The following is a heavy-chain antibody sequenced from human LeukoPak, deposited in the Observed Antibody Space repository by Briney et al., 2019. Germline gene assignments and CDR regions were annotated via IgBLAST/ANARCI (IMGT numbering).Heavy chain of an antibody. CDR1: GGSFSGYY. D-gene: IGHD3-10*01. CDR2: IYYSGST. Sequence: SETLSLTCAVYGGSFSGYYWSWIRQPPGKGLEWIGYIYYSGSTNYNPSLKSRVTISVDTSKNQFSLKLSSVTAADTAVYYCARDSYYGAAGIDYWGQGTLVTVSS. V-gene: IGHV4-59*01. CDR3: ARDSYYGAAGIDY. J-gene: IGHJ4*02.